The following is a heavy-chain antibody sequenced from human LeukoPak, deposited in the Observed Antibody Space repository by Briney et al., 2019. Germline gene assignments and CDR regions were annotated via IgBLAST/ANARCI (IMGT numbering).Heavy chain of an antibody. CDR3: ASLSGVPEY. Sequence: PGGSLRLSCVASGFTFSENWMHWVRQAPGKGLAWVSHINRDGGLTNYADSVKGRFTISRDNARNTVYLQMNGLRVEDTAMYFCASLSGVPEYWGQGTLVTVPS. CDR2: INRDGGLT. CDR1: GFTFSENW. J-gene: IGHJ1*01. V-gene: IGHV3-74*01. D-gene: IGHD7-27*01.